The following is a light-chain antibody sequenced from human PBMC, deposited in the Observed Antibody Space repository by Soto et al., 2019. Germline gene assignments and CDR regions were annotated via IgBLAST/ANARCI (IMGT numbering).Light chain of an antibody. V-gene: IGKV3-15*01. CDR3: QQYNNWPPGT. CDR1: QSVSSN. CDR2: GAS. Sequence: EIVMTQSPATLSVSPGERATLSCRASQSVSSNLAWYQQKPGQDPRLLIYGASTRATGITARFSGSGSGTDFTLTISSLQSEDFAVYYCQQYNNWPPGTFGQGTKVEIK. J-gene: IGKJ1*01.